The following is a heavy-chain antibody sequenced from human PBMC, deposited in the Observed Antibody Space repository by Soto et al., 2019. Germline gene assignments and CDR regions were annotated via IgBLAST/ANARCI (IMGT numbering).Heavy chain of an antibody. CDR3: ARDPLRTYYHYGMDV. D-gene: IGHD3-3*01. CDR1: GNTFTSNG. V-gene: IGHV1-18*04. Sequence: ASVKVSCKTSGNTFTSNGFTWVRQAPGQGLEWMAWINANNGDTNYAQKLQGRVTLTTDTSTSTAYMELKSLRSDDTAVYYCARDPLRTYYHYGMDVWGQGTTVTVSS. CDR2: INANNGDT. J-gene: IGHJ6*02.